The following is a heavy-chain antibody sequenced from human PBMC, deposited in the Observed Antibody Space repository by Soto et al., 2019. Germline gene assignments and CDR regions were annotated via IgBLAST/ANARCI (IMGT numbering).Heavy chain of an antibody. V-gene: IGHV1-69*05. CDR1: SGTFSSYA. Sequence: ASVKVSCKASSGTFSSYAISWVRQAPGQGLEWMGGIIPIFGTANYAQKLQGRVTMTTDTSTSTAYMELRSLRSDDTAVYYCARERAVAGTRGDFDYWGQGTLVTVSS. D-gene: IGHD6-19*01. CDR3: ARERAVAGTRGDFDY. CDR2: IIPIFGTA. J-gene: IGHJ4*02.